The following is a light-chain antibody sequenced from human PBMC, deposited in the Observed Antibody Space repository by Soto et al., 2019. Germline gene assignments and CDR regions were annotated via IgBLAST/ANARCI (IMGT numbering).Light chain of an antibody. J-gene: IGLJ2*01. V-gene: IGLV4-69*01. CDR1: SRHSSYA. CDR2: LNSDGRH. Sequence: QPVLTQSPSASASLGASVKLTCTLSSRHSSYAIAWHQQQPEKGPRYLMKLNSDGRHTKGDGIPDRFSGSGSGTERYLTISSLQSEDEADYYCQTWGTGILVFGGGTKLTVL. CDR3: QTWGTGILV.